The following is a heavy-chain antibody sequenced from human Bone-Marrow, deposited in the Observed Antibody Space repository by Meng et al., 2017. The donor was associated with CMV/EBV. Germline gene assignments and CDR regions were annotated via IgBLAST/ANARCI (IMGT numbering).Heavy chain of an antibody. Sequence: SETLSLTCTVSGGPISSSSYYWGWIRQPPGKGLEWIGSIYYSGSTYYNPSLKSRVTISVDTSKNQFSLKLSSVTAADTAVHYCARGRYCGGDCLDYWGQGTLVTVSS. V-gene: IGHV4-39*01. J-gene: IGHJ4*02. CDR2: IYYSGST. D-gene: IGHD2-21*01. CDR1: GGPISSSSYY. CDR3: ARGRYCGGDCLDY.